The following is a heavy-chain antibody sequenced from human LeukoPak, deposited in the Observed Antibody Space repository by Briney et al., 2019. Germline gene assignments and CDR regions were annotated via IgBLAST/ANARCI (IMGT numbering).Heavy chain of an antibody. CDR1: GGSISSHY. V-gene: IGHV4-4*07. D-gene: IGHD6-13*01. CDR2: IYTGGST. Sequence: PSETLSLTCTVSGGSISSHYWSWIRQPAGKGLEWIGRIYTGGSTNYNPSLKSRVTMSVDTSKNQFSLKLSSVTAADTAVYYCARDRGIAAAGNNWFDPWGQGTLVTVSS. CDR3: ARDRGIAAAGNNWFDP. J-gene: IGHJ5*02.